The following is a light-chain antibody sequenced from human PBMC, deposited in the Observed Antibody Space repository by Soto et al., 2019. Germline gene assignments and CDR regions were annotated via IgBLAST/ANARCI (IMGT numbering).Light chain of an antibody. V-gene: IGKV1-9*01. CDR1: QGISSY. J-gene: IGKJ5*01. CDR2: AAS. Sequence: DIHLTQSPSFLSASVGDRGTRSLLASQGISSYLAWYQQKPGKAPKLLIYAASTLQSGVPSRFSGSGSGTDFTLTISCLQSEDFATYYCQQYYSFPITFGQGTRLEIK. CDR3: QQYYSFPIT.